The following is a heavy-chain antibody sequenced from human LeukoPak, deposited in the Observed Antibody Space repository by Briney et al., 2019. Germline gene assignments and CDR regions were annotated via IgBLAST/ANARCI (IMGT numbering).Heavy chain of an antibody. CDR3: ARVSVVPAAIDY. D-gene: IGHD2-2*01. CDR1: GGSISSSSYY. Sequence: SETLSLTCTVSGGSISSSSYYWGWIRQPPGKGLEWIGSIYYSGSTYYNPSLKSRATISVDTSKNQFSLKLSSVTAADTAVYYCARVSVVPAAIDYWGQGTLVTVSS. CDR2: IYYSGST. J-gene: IGHJ4*02. V-gene: IGHV4-39*01.